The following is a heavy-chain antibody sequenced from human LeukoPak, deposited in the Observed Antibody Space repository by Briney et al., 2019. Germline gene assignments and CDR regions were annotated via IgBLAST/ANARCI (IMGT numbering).Heavy chain of an antibody. Sequence: GGSLRLSCTASGLTFSTSGFNLVRQAPGKGLEWVASIGPTGSDRYHADSIKGRFTISRDNANNFLYLQMNSLRAEDTAVYYCATETNGRHYDYWGQGALLTVSS. J-gene: IGHJ4*02. D-gene: IGHD1-14*01. CDR2: IGPTGSDR. CDR1: GLTFSTSG. CDR3: ATETNGRHYDY. V-gene: IGHV3-21*06.